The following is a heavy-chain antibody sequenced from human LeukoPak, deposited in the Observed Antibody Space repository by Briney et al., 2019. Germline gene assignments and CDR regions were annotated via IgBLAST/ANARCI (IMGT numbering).Heavy chain of an antibody. D-gene: IGHD6-19*01. Sequence: SGPALVKPTQTLTLTCTFFGFSLSTSARRVSWVPQPPGKALEWLARSDWDDDTFYTTSLKTRLTISTDTSKNQLVLTMTNMDPVDTATYYCAREIAVAGFDYWGQGTLVTVSS. CDR1: GFSLSTSARR. J-gene: IGHJ4*02. CDR2: SDWDDDT. V-gene: IGHV2-70*04. CDR3: AREIAVAGFDY.